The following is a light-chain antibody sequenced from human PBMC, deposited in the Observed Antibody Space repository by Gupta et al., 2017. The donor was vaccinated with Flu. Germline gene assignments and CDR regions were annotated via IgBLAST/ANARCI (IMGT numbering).Light chain of an antibody. J-gene: IGLJ1*01. V-gene: IGLV1-40*01. Sequence: QSVLTQPPSVSGAPGQRVTIACTGGSANIGAGYDVQWYHQLPGPAPKLLIYANSDRPSGVPDRFSGSKSGISASLAITWLQAGDEADYYCQSYDSSRSGYVFGTGTKVTVL. CDR3: QSYDSSRSGYV. CDR2: ANS. CDR1: SANIGAGYD.